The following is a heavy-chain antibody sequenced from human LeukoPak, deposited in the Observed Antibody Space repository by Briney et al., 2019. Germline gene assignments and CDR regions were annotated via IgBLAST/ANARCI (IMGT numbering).Heavy chain of an antibody. Sequence: SQTLSLTCAISGDSVSSNSAAWNWIRQSPSRGLEWLGRTYYRSKWYSNYAVSVRSRITINPDTSKNQFSLQLNSVTPDDTALYYCARGTWGSTYYFDYWGQGTLVTVSS. V-gene: IGHV6-1*01. CDR1: GDSVSSNSAA. CDR2: TYYRSKWYS. CDR3: ARGTWGSTYYFDY. D-gene: IGHD7-27*01. J-gene: IGHJ4*02.